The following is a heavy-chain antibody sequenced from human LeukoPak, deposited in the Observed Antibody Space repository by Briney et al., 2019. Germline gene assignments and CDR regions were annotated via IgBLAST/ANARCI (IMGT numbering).Heavy chain of an antibody. CDR2: ISSSSSYI. CDR1: GFTFSSYS. V-gene: IGHV3-21*01. Sequence: PGGSLRLSCAASGFTFSSYSMNWVRRAPGKGLEWVSSISSSSSYIYYADSVKGRFTISRDNAKNSLYPQMNSLRAEDTAVYYCARGGTVTSTLYYYGMDVWGKGTTVTVSS. CDR3: ARGGTVTSTLYYYGMDV. D-gene: IGHD4-17*01. J-gene: IGHJ6*04.